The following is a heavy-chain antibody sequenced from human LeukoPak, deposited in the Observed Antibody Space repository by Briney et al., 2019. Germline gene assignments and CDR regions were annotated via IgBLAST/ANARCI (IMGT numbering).Heavy chain of an antibody. Sequence: PGGSLRLSCAASGFTFSGSYMHWVRQAPGKGLVWVSRVNTDGSTTTYADSVKGRFTISRDNAKNSLYLQMSSLRAEDTAVYYCARDPLTHFDYWGQGTLVTVSS. V-gene: IGHV3-74*01. CDR2: VNTDGSTT. J-gene: IGHJ4*02. CDR1: GFTFSGSY. CDR3: ARDPLTHFDY.